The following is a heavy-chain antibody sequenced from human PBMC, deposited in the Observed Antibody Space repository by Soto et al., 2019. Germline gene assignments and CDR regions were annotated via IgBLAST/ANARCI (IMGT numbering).Heavy chain of an antibody. CDR3: ASPQGIAVAGTNYYYGMDV. Sequence: ASVKVSCKASGYTFTGYYMHWVRQAPGQGLEWMGWINPNSGGTNYAQKFQGRATMTRDTSISTAYMELSRLRSDDTAVYYCASPQGIAVAGTNYYYGMDVWGQGTTVTVSS. V-gene: IGHV1-2*02. CDR2: INPNSGGT. CDR1: GYTFTGYY. D-gene: IGHD6-19*01. J-gene: IGHJ6*02.